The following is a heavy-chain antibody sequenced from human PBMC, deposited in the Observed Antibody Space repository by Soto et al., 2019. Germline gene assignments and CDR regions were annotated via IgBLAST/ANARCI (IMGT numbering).Heavy chain of an antibody. Sequence: ASVKVSCKASGYTFTSYGISWVRQAPGQGLEWMGWISAYNGNTNYAQKLQGRVTMTTDTSTSTAYMELRSLRSDDTAVYYCASGKHYYGSGSYYPNNWFDPWGQGTLVTVSS. CDR3: ASGKHYYGSGSYYPNNWFDP. CDR2: ISAYNGNT. CDR1: GYTFTSYG. V-gene: IGHV1-18*01. J-gene: IGHJ5*02. D-gene: IGHD3-10*01.